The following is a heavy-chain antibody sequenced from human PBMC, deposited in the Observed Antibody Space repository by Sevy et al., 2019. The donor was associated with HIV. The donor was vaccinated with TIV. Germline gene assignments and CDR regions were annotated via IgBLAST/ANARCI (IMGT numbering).Heavy chain of an antibody. V-gene: IGHV3-49*04. Sequence: GGSLRLSCTASGFTLGDYGMSWVRQAPGKGLEWISFTKSKAHGGTTENAASVKGRFTISRDHSKSIIYLQMNNLKIEDTAVYYCTRWSGSQSNFDYWGQGTLVTVSS. J-gene: IGHJ4*02. CDR2: TKSKAHGGTT. CDR3: TRWSGSQSNFDY. CDR1: GFTLGDYG. D-gene: IGHD1-26*01.